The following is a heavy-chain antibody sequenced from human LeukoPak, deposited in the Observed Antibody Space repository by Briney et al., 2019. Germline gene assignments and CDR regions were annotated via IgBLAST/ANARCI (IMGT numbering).Heavy chain of an antibody. CDR1: GFTFSTYA. D-gene: IGHD2/OR15-2a*01. CDR2: ISGRDGST. J-gene: IGHJ4*02. V-gene: IGHV3-23*01. Sequence: GGSLRLSCAASGFTFSTYAMSWVRQAPGKGLEWVSGISGRDGSTYYADSVKGRFTISRDNSKNTLYLQMNSLRAEDTAVYYCARAGNTRFDYWGQGTLVTVSS. CDR3: ARAGNTRFDY.